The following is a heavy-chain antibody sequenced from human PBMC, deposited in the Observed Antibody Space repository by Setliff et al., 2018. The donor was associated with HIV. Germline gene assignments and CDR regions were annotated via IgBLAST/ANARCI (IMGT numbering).Heavy chain of an antibody. CDR1: GFTFSSSA. Sequence: PGGSLRLSCAASGFTFSSSAMNWVRQAPGKGLEWVSAVHSSGGRTYYADSVRGRFTISRDNSKNTLYLQMNSLRAEDTAVYYCANSYFDWLPFDCWGQGTLVTVSS. V-gene: IGHV3-23*01. CDR2: VHSSGGRT. CDR3: ANSYFDWLPFDC. D-gene: IGHD3-9*01. J-gene: IGHJ4*02.